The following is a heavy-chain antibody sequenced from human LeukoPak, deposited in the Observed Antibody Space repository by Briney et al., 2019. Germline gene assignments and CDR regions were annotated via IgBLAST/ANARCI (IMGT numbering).Heavy chain of an antibody. CDR3: GRVIAGAIEY. D-gene: IGHD6-13*01. CDR1: GFSLRVDS. V-gene: IGHV3-7*01. CDR2: INLDGSDT. Sequence: VRLSCAGAGFSLRVDSLTWVRQSPGKGLEWVANINLDGSDTFYVGFVKGRFTISRDNADYSLYLQMNSLRAEDTAVYYCGRVIAGAIEYWGQGTLVTVSS. J-gene: IGHJ4*02.